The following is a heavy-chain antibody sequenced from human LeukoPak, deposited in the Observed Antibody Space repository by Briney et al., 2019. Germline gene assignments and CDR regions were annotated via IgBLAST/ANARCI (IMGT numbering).Heavy chain of an antibody. CDR1: GFTFSSYS. CDR3: ARDLYSSSWSLDY. Sequence: GGSLRLSCAASGFTFSSYSMNWVRQAPGKGLEWVSSISSSSSYIYYADSVKGRFTISRDNAKNSLYLQMNSLRAEDTAVYYCARDLYSSSWSLDYWGQGTLVTVSS. D-gene: IGHD6-13*01. V-gene: IGHV3-21*01. CDR2: ISSSSSYI. J-gene: IGHJ4*02.